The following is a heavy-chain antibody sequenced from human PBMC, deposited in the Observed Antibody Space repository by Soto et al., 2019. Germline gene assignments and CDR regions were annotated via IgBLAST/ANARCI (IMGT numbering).Heavy chain of an antibody. CDR1: GASISYGGFS. Sequence: QLQLQESGSGLVKTSETLSLTCTVSGASISYGGFSWSWIRQSPGKGLEWIGYISHLESTYFHPSFKSRLTMSIYRTRNQFSLKLSSVTAADMAVYYCARGGGYDSFDYWGQGVLVTVSS. J-gene: IGHJ4*02. V-gene: IGHV4-30-2*06. CDR2: ISHLEST. D-gene: IGHD5-12*01. CDR3: ARGGGYDSFDY.